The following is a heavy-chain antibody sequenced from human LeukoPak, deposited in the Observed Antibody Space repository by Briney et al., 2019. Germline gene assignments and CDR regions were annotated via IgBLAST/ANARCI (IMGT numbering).Heavy chain of an antibody. V-gene: IGHV1-2*06. Sequence: ASVKVSCKASGYTFTGYYMHLVRQAPGQGLEWMGRINPNSGGTDYAQNFQGRVTMTRDTSISTAYMELSILRSDDTAVYYCARDLPSTSNWELDYWSQGILVTVSS. CDR2: INPNSGGT. CDR3: ARDLPSTSNWELDY. J-gene: IGHJ4*02. CDR1: GYTFTGYY. D-gene: IGHD7-27*01.